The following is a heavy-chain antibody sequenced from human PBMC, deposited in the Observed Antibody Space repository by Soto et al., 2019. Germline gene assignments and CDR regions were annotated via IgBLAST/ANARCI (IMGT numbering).Heavy chain of an antibody. CDR3: AXGXXXXXGXXXXXXXI. J-gene: IGHJ3*02. CDR2: INSDGSST. CDR1: GFTFSSYW. V-gene: IGHV3-74*01. Sequence: SLRLSCAASGFTFSSYWMHWVRQAPGKGLVWVSRINSDGSSTTYADSAKGRFTISRDNSKNTLYLQMNSLRAEDTAVYYCAXGXXXXXGXXXXXXXIWGQGTMVTVSS.